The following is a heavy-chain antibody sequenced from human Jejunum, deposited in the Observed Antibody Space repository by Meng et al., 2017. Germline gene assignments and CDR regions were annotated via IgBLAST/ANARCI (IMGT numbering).Heavy chain of an antibody. J-gene: IGHJ5*02. CDR2: ISGSAYST. V-gene: IGHV3-23*01. CDR3: AREYRPDSSGYYSNWLEA. D-gene: IGHD3-22*01. CDR1: GFTFSEYA. Sequence: EVQLLESGGGWVHPGGSLRLSCAASGFTFSEYARSWVRQAPGKGLEWVAGISGSAYSTYYADSVKGQFTISRDNAKNTLFLQMDRLRADETAVYYCAREYRPDSSGYYSNWLEAWGQGTLVTVSS.